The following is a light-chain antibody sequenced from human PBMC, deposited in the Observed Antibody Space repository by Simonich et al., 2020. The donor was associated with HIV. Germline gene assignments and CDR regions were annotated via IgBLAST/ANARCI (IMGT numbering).Light chain of an antibody. Sequence: AIRMTQSPSSLSASTGNSVTITCRASQGISSYLAWYQQKPGKAPKLLIYAASTLQSGVPSRFSGSGSGTDFTLTISCLQSEDFATYYCQQYYSYHPTFGGGTKVEIK. J-gene: IGKJ4*01. CDR3: QQYYSYHPT. CDR1: QGISSY. CDR2: AAS. V-gene: IGKV1-8*01.